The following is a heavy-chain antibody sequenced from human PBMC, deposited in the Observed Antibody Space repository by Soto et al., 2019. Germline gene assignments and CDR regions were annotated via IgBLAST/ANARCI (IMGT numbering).Heavy chain of an antibody. V-gene: IGHV3-48*03. J-gene: IGHJ4*02. D-gene: IGHD3-3*01. CDR3: AKARRFLEGWTHYFDY. CDR1: GFTFSSYE. CDR2: ISSSGSTI. Sequence: GGSLRLSCAASGFTFSSYEMNWVRQAPGKGLEWVSYISSSGSTIYYADSVKGRFTISRDNAKNSLYLQMNSLRAEDTALYYCAKARRFLEGWTHYFDYWGQGTLVTVSS.